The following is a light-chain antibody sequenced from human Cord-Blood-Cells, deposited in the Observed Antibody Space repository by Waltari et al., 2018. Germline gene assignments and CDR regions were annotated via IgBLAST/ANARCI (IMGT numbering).Light chain of an antibody. CDR2: DVS. J-gene: IGLJ3*02. CDR1: SSDDGGSNY. V-gene: IGLV2-14*03. Sequence: QSALTQPASVSGSPGQSTTISCTGTSSDDGGSNYVSWYQQHPGKAPKLMIYDVSNRPSGVSNRFSGSKSGNTAALTISGLQADDEADYYCSSYTSSSTWVFGGGTKLTVL. CDR3: SSYTSSSTWV.